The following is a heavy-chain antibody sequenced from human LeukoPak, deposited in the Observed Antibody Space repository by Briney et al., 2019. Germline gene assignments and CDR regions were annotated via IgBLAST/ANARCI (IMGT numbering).Heavy chain of an antibody. V-gene: IGHV3-66*01. CDR2: IYSRGST. CDR1: GFTVSPNH. Sequence: PGGSLRLSCAASGFTVSPNHMSWVRQAPGKGLEWVSVIYSRGSTYYADSVKGRFTISRDNSKNTLYLQMNSPRDEDTAVYYCARGGPEDAFDIWGQGTMVTVSS. J-gene: IGHJ3*02. CDR3: ARGGPEDAFDI. D-gene: IGHD1-14*01.